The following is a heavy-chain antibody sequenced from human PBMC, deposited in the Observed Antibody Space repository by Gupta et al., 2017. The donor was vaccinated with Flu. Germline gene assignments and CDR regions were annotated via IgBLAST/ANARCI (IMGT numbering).Heavy chain of an antibody. CDR3: AKGHWDN. CDR1: GFTFSHYA. Sequence: EVQLVESGGGLVKHGGSLSRLCAASGFTFSHYAMSWVRQAPGRGLEWISFISSRGITYHADSVRGRFTISRDNDKNSLYLQMSGLRDEDTALYYCAKGHWDNWGQGTLVTVSS. V-gene: IGHV3-48*03. J-gene: IGHJ4*02. CDR2: ISSRGIT.